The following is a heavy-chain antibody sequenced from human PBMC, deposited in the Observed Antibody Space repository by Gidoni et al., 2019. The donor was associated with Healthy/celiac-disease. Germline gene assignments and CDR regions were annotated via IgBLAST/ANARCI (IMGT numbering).Heavy chain of an antibody. CDR1: GGSFSGYY. Sequence: QVQLQQWGAGLLKPSETLSLTCAVYGGSFSGYYWSWLRQPPGKGLEWIGEINHSGSTNYNPSLKSRVTISVDTSKNQFSLKLSSVTAADTAVYYCARKGFYSSSWYWRSNWFDPWGQGTLVTVSS. J-gene: IGHJ5*02. CDR3: ARKGFYSSSWYWRSNWFDP. D-gene: IGHD6-13*01. V-gene: IGHV4-34*01. CDR2: INHSGST.